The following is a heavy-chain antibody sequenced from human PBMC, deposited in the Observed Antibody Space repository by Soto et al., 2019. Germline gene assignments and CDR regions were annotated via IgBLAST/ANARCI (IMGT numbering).Heavy chain of an antibody. CDR3: SRMQYSYGQLDYFDY. Sequence: GESLKISCKGSGYNFGNYWIGWVRQMPGKGPEWMGIIYPGDSEIRYRPSFQGQVTISADKSISTAYLQWSSLKASDTALYFCSRMQYSYGQLDYFDYWGQGTQVTVSS. D-gene: IGHD3-16*01. J-gene: IGHJ4*02. CDR1: GYNFGNYW. CDR2: IYPGDSEI. V-gene: IGHV5-51*01.